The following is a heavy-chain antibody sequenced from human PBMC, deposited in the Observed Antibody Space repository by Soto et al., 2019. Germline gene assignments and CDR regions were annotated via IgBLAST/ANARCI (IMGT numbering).Heavy chain of an antibody. CDR3: AKKVNSGSGSQLFDY. Sequence: GGSLRLSCAASGFTFSSYSMSWVRQAPGKGLEWVSGFRSGGDDDTTYYADSVRGRFTISRDNSKNTLFLQMNSLRAEDTAIYYCAKKVNSGSGSQLFDYWGQGTPVTVSS. V-gene: IGHV3-23*01. D-gene: IGHD3-10*01. J-gene: IGHJ4*02. CDR1: GFTFSSYS. CDR2: FRSGGDDDTT.